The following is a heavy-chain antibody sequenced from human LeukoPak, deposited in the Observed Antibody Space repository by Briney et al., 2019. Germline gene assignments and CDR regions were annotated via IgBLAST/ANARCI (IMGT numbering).Heavy chain of an antibody. J-gene: IGHJ4*02. CDR1: GYTFTGYY. V-gene: IGHV1-2*02. CDR3: ARDERCSGTSCYSSFDY. CDR2: INPNTGDT. D-gene: IGHD2-15*01. Sequence: ASVKVSCKASGYTFTGYYMHWVRQAPGQGLEGMGWINPNTGDTNYAQKFHGRVTMTRDTSISTAYMELSRLRSDDTAVYYCARDERCSGTSCYSSFDYWGQGTLVTVSS.